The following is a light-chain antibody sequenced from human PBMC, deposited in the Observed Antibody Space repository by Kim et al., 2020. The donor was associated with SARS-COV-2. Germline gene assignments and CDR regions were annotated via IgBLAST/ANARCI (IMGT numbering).Light chain of an antibody. CDR2: DVS. CDR1: SSDVGAYSY. J-gene: IGLJ2*01. V-gene: IGLV2-14*03. CDR3: CSYTTSSTVV. Sequence: QSALTQPASVSGSPGQSITISCTGTSSDVGAYSYVSWYQKHPGKAPKVIIYDVSDRPSGVSDRFSGSKSGNTASLTISGLQADDEADYYCCSYTTSSTVVFGGGTQLTVL.